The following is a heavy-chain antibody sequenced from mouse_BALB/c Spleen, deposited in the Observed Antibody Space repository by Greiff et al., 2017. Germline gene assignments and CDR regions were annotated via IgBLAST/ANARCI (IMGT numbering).Heavy chain of an antibody. CDR2: IYPGSGNT. CDR1: GYTFTDYY. J-gene: IGHJ2*01. CDR3: ARKRTTAFFDY. Sequence: LVESGAELARPGASVKLSCKASGYTFTDYYINWVKQRTGQGLEWIGEIYPGSGNTYYNEKFKGKATLTADKSSSTAYMQLSSLTSEDSAVYFCARKRTTAFFDYWGQGTTLTVSS. D-gene: IGHD1-2*01. V-gene: IGHV1-77*01.